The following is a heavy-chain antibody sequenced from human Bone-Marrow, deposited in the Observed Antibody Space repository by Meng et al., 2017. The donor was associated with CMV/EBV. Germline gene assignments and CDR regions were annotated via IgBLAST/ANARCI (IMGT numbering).Heavy chain of an antibody. D-gene: IGHD3-10*01. Sequence: CEVFGFTFTRYGMHWVRQAPGKGLEWVAVTSYDERTKYYGDSVKDRFTISRDNSKNTLYLQMNSLRAEDTAVYYCARTAGMVRGALDYWGQGTLVTVSS. CDR2: TSYDERTK. J-gene: IGHJ4*02. CDR1: GFTFTRYG. CDR3: ARTAGMVRGALDY. V-gene: IGHV3-33*08.